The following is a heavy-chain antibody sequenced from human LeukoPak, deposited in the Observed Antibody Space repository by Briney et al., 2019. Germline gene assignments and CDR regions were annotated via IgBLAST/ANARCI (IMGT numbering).Heavy chain of an antibody. CDR2: INPNSGGT. CDR1: GYTFTGYY. J-gene: IGHJ6*03. D-gene: IGHD3-9*01. CDR3: ARGGGLRYFDWLFTPYYMDV. V-gene: IGHV1-2*02. Sequence: GASVKVSCKASGYTFTGYYMHWVRQAPGQGLEWMGWINPNSGGTNYAQKFQGRVTMTRDTSISTAYMELSRLRSDDTAVYYCARGGGLRYFDWLFTPYYMDVWGKGTTATVSS.